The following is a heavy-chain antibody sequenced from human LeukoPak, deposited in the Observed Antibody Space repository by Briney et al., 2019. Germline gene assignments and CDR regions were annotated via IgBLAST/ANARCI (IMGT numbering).Heavy chain of an antibody. CDR1: GLTFSSSW. CDR2: INPDGNKK. D-gene: IGHD5-18*01. Sequence: GGSLRLSCAASGLTFSSSWMDWVRQAPGKGLEWVASINPDGNKKYSADSVKGRFTISRDNAENSLYLQLNSLRVEDTAFYYCARDLAYSRLDYWGQGMLVTVSS. J-gene: IGHJ4*02. CDR3: ARDLAYSRLDY. V-gene: IGHV3-7*01.